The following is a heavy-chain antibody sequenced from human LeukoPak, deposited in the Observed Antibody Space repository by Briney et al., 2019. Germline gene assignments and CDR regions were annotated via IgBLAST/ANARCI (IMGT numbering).Heavy chain of an antibody. CDR3: AKDLDIVATITGN. CDR1: GFTFSSYA. J-gene: IGHJ4*02. D-gene: IGHD5-12*01. Sequence: GRSLRLSCAASGFTFSSYAMSWVRQAPGRGLEWVSGVSGSGGSTYYADSVKGRFTISRDNSKNTLYLQMNSLRAEDTAVYYCAKDLDIVATITGNWGQGTLVTVSS. V-gene: IGHV3-23*01. CDR2: VSGSGGST.